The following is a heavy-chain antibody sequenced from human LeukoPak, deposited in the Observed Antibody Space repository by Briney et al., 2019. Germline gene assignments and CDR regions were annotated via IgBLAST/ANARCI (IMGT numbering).Heavy chain of an antibody. V-gene: IGHV1-18*01. J-gene: IGHJ6*02. CDR2: ISAYNGNT. Sequence: ASVKVSCKASGYTFTSYGISWVRQAPGQGLEWMGWISAYNGNTNYAQKLQGRVTMTTDTSTSTAYMELRSLRSDDTAVYYCARVRRITIFGVVNYYYGMDVWGQGTTVTVSS. D-gene: IGHD3-3*01. CDR1: GYTFTSYG. CDR3: ARVRRITIFGVVNYYYGMDV.